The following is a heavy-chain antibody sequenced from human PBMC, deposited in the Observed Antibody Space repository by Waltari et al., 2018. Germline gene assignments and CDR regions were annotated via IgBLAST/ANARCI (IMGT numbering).Heavy chain of an antibody. V-gene: IGHV1-2*02. CDR3: ARVPHITMVRGGGFDY. D-gene: IGHD3-10*01. CDR2: INPNSGGT. CDR1: GYTFTGYY. Sequence: QVQLGQSGAEVKKPGASVKVSCKASGYTFTGYYMHWVRQAPRQGLEWRGWINPNSGGTNYAQKFQGRVTMTRDTSISTAYMELSRLRSDDTAVYYCARVPHITMVRGGGFDYWGQGTLVTVSS. J-gene: IGHJ4*02.